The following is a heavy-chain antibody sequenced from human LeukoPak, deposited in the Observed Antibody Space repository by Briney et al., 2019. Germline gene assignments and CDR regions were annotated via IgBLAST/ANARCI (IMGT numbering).Heavy chain of an antibody. CDR1: GFTFGTYW. CDR2: IKPDGSHI. CDR3: ATDASGDSYADY. Sequence: GGSLRLFCAASGFTFGTYWMNWVRQAPGRGLEWVANIKPDGSHIYYVDSVKGRFTISRDNAKNPLYLQIISLRAEDTAIYYCATDASGDSYADYWGQGTRVTVP. D-gene: IGHD5-18*01. V-gene: IGHV3-7*01. J-gene: IGHJ4*02.